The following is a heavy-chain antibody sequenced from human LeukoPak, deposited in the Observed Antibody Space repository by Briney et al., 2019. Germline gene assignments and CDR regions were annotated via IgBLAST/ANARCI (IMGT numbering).Heavy chain of an antibody. CDR2: MNPNSGNT. D-gene: IGHD6-13*01. J-gene: IGHJ6*03. CDR3: ARAASWSPIGDSYYYMDV. V-gene: IGHV1-8*02. Sequence: GASVKVSCKASGYTFTSYGISWVRQAPGQGLEWMGWMNPNSGNTGYAQKFQGRVAMTRNTSISIAYMELSSLRSEDTAVYYCARAASWSPIGDSYYYMDVWGKGTTVTISS. CDR1: GYTFTSYG.